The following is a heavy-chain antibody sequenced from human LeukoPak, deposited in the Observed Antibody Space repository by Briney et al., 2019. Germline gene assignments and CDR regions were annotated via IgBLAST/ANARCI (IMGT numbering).Heavy chain of an antibody. CDR1: GGSFSGYY. J-gene: IGHJ4*02. V-gene: IGHV4-34*01. CDR2: INHSGST. Sequence: PSETLSLTCAVYGGSFSGYYWSWIRRPPGKGLEWIGEINHSGSTNYNPSLKSRVTISVDTSKNQFSLKLSSVTAADTAVYYCARLGGHYGDYDYWGQGTLVTVSS. D-gene: IGHD4-17*01. CDR3: ARLGGHYGDYDY.